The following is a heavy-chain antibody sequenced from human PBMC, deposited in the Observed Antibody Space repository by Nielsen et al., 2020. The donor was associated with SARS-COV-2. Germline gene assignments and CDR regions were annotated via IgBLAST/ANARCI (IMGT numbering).Heavy chain of an antibody. V-gene: IGHV3-21*01. Sequence: GESLKISCAASGFNFNIYTMNWVRQAPGKGLEWVSSISTSSSYIYHAGSVKGRFTISRDNAKNSLYLQMNSLRAEDTAVYYCAREQYYGDYDPHYYYYGMDVWGQGTTVTVSS. D-gene: IGHD4-17*01. CDR2: ISTSSSYI. CDR3: AREQYYGDYDPHYYYYGMDV. J-gene: IGHJ6*02. CDR1: GFNFNIYT.